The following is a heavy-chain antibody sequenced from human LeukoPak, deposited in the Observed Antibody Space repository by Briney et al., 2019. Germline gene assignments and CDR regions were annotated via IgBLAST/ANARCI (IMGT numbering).Heavy chain of an antibody. CDR2: IYHSGST. D-gene: IGHD6-19*01. Sequence: SETLSLTCTVSGFSISSGYLWGWIRQPPGKGLEWIGSIYHSGSTYYNPSLKSRVTISVDTSKNQFSLRLNSVTAADTAVYYCARDRIAVSDPPNWFDPWGQGTLVIVSS. CDR3: ARDRIAVSDPPNWFDP. J-gene: IGHJ5*02. V-gene: IGHV4-38-2*02. CDR1: GFSISSGYL.